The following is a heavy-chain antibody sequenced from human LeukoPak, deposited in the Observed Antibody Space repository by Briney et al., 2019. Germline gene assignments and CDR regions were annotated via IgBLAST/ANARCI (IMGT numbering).Heavy chain of an antibody. V-gene: IGHV3-74*01. D-gene: IGHD3-9*01. CDR2: VNREGTTT. J-gene: IGHJ4*02. CDR3: ARDSDWLLFDY. Sequence: GGSLTLSCAASGFTFSAYWMHWARQVPGKGLVWVSRVNREGTTTIYADSVKGRFTISRDNGKNTLYLQMNSLRAEDTAVYYCARDSDWLLFDYWGQGTLVTVSS. CDR1: GFTFSAYW.